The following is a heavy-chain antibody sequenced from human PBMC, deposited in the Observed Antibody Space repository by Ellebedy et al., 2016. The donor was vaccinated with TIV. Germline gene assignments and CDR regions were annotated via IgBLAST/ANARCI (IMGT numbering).Heavy chain of an antibody. J-gene: IGHJ4*02. CDR2: INHRGTS. D-gene: IGHD3-10*01. CDR3: ARGSMVRGLAG. V-gene: IGHV4-34*01. CDR1: LPSLSGYY. Sequence: SETLSLTXEIDLPSLSGYYWAWIRQPPGKGLEWIGDINHRGTSKYISSLKSRVTISLDTSKKQFSLNITSVTAADTAFYYCARGSMVRGLAGWGQGTLVTVSS.